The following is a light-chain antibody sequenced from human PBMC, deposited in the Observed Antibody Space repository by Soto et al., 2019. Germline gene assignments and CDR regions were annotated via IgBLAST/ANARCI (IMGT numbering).Light chain of an antibody. Sequence: EILLTQSPAALSGSPGERVTLSWRASQGIGSTLAWYQQKPGQTPRLLIYDSSTRAIGIPTRSSGSRSGTESTLTINGLQSEDFAVYYCQRYNNWPLTFGGGTKV. CDR1: QGIGST. J-gene: IGKJ4*01. V-gene: IGKV3-15*01. CDR3: QRYNNWPLT. CDR2: DSS.